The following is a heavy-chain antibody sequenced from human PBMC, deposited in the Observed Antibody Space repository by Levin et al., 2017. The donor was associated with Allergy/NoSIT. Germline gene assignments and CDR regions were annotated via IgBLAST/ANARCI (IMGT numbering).Heavy chain of an antibody. D-gene: IGHD6-25*01. J-gene: IGHJ4*02. CDR1: GLIFSDHY. CDR3: ARIGYSSGDFDY. V-gene: IGHV3-72*01. Sequence: GGSLRLSCAASGLIFSDHYMDWVRQAPGKGLEWVCRIGTKGANYVTRYAASVKGRFTISRDDSGNSLYLQMNSLKTDDTAMYFCARIGYSSGDFDYWGQGALVTVSS. CDR2: IGTKGANYVT.